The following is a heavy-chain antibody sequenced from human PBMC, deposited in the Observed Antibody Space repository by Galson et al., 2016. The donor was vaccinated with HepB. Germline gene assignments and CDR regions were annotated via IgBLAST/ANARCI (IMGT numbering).Heavy chain of an antibody. J-gene: IGHJ2*01. CDR1: GDSITTRNYF. Sequence: SETLSLTCSVSGDSITTRNYFWGWIRQSPGKELQWIGSISFTGNTYYNPSLQSRVIVSADTSKNRFSLSLSSLSAADTAVSYCARRTCCGLGSWYFDVGGRGVPVIVSS. CDR3: ARRTCCGLGSWYFDV. V-gene: IGHV4-39*02. D-gene: IGHD2-21*01. CDR2: ISFTGNT.